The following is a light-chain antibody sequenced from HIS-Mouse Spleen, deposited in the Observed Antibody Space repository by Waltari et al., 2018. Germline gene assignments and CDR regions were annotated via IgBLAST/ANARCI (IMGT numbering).Light chain of an antibody. CDR3: QVWDSSSDHPYV. J-gene: IGLJ1*01. Sequence: SYVLTQPPSVSVAPGKTARITCGGNNIGSKSVHWYQQKPGQAPVLVVFDDSDRPSGIPERFSGSNAGNTATLTISRVEAGDEADYYCQVWDSSSDHPYVFGTGTKVTVL. CDR2: DDS. CDR1: NIGSKS. V-gene: IGLV3-21*03.